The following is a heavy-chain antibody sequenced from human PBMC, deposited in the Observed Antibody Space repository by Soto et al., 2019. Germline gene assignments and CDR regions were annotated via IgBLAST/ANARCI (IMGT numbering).Heavy chain of an antibody. D-gene: IGHD3-10*01. Sequence: ASVKVSCKASGYTFTGYYMHWVRQAPGQGLEWMGWINPNSGGTNYAQKFQGWVTMTRDTSISTAYMELSRLRSDDTPVYYCARSPWFGEPHLYYFDYWGQGTLVTVSS. CDR1: GYTFTGYY. CDR2: INPNSGGT. J-gene: IGHJ4*02. CDR3: ARSPWFGEPHLYYFDY. V-gene: IGHV1-2*04.